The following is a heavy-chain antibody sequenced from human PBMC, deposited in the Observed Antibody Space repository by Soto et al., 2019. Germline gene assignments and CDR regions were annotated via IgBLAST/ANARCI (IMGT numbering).Heavy chain of an antibody. V-gene: IGHV1-24*01. Sequence: ASLKVSCKVSGYTLNELSMHWVRQAPGKGLEWMGGFDPEDGETIYAQKFQGRVTMTEDTSTDTAYMELSSLRSEDTAVYYCAISLFKAVKTKKFSPTGLAPWGKGTLVPVSS. J-gene: IGHJ5*02. D-gene: IGHD3-22*01. CDR2: FDPEDGET. CDR3: AISLFKAVKTKKFSPTGLAP. CDR1: GYTLNELS.